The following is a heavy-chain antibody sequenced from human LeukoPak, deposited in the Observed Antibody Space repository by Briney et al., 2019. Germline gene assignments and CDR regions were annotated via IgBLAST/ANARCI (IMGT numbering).Heavy chain of an antibody. Sequence: SLRHPCAASGFIFEDYAIHRGRHATGKGLEWVSGISWNSGSIGYADSVKGRFTISRDNAKNSLYLQMNSLRAEDTALYYCAKDKDDFWSGYFDYWGQGTLVTVSS. D-gene: IGHD3-3*01. CDR2: ISWNSGSI. J-gene: IGHJ4*02. V-gene: IGHV3-9*01. CDR3: AKDKDDFWSGYFDY. CDR1: GFIFEDYA.